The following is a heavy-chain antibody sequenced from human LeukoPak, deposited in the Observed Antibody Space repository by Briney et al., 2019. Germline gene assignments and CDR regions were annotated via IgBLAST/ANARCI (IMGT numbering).Heavy chain of an antibody. J-gene: IGHJ4*02. CDR3: ARAPEYYYDSSGYYLTNIYFDY. V-gene: IGHV4-30-2*01. CDR2: IYHSGST. CDR1: GGSISSGGYS. Sequence: SETLSLTCAVSGGSISSGGYSWRWIRQPPGKGLEWIGYIYHSGSTYYNPSLKSRVTISVDRSKNQFSLKLSSVTAADTAVYYCARAPEYYYDSSGYYLTNIYFDYWGQGTLVTVSS. D-gene: IGHD3-22*01.